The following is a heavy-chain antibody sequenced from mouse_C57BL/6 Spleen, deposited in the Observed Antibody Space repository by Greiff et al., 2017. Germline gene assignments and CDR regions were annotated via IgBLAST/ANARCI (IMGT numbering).Heavy chain of an antibody. J-gene: IGHJ2*01. V-gene: IGHV1-75*01. CDR1: GYTFTDYY. CDR3: ARGGSTVVGDYFDY. D-gene: IGHD1-1*01. Sequence: QVQLKESGPELVKPGASVKISCKASGYTFTDYYINWVKQRPGQGLEWIGWIFPGSGHTYYNEKFKGKAILTVDKSSSTAYMLLSSLTSEDSAVYFCARGGSTVVGDYFDYWGQGTTLTVSS. CDR2: IFPGSGHT.